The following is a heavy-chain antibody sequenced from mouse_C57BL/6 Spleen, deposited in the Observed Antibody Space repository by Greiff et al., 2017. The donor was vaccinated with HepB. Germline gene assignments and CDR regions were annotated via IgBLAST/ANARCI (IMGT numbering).Heavy chain of an antibody. CDR2: IRSKSSNYAT. D-gene: IGHD1-1*01. CDR3: VRDEDYYGSSPSAMDY. J-gene: IGHJ4*01. Sequence: EVQGVESGGGLVQPKGSLKLSCAASGFTFNTYAMHWVRQAPGKGLEWVARIRSKSSNYATYYVDSVKDRFTISRDDSQSMLYLQMNNLKTEDTAMYYCVRDEDYYGSSPSAMDYWGQGTSVTVSS. V-gene: IGHV10-3*01. CDR1: GFTFNTYA.